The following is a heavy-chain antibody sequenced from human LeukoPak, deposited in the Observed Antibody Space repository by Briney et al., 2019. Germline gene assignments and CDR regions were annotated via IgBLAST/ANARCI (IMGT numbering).Heavy chain of an antibody. CDR2: INHSGST. D-gene: IGHD4-17*01. V-gene: IGHV4-34*01. CDR1: GFTFSSYA. J-gene: IGHJ4*02. Sequence: GSLRLSCAASGFTFSSYAMSWIRQPPGKGLEWIGEINHSGSTNYNPSLKSRVTISVDTSKNQFSLKLSSETAADTAVYYCARKVAGYGDEKTQFDYWGQGTLVTVSS. CDR3: ARKVAGYGDEKTQFDY.